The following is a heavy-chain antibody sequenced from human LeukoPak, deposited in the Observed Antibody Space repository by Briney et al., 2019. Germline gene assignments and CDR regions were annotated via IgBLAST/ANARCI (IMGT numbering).Heavy chain of an antibody. Sequence: SVTVSCKASGGTFISYTISWVRQAPGQGLEWMGRIIPILGIANHAQKFQGRVTITADKSTSTAYMELSSLRSEDTAVYYCARDIGGSYPAADYWGQGTLVTVSS. CDR3: ARDIGGSYPAADY. J-gene: IGHJ4*02. CDR2: IIPILGIA. CDR1: GGTFISYT. D-gene: IGHD1-26*01. V-gene: IGHV1-69*10.